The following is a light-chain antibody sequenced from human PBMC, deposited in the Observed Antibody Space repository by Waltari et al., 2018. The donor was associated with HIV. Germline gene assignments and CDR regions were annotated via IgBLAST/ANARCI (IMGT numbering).Light chain of an antibody. Sequence: QSVLTQPPSVSAAPGQKVTISCSGSSSNIGNNYVSWYQPLPGTAPKLLMYDNNNRPAGIPARFYGSKSGTSATLCITGLQTGDEADYDGGTWDSSLSAVVFGGGTKLTVL. V-gene: IGLV1-51*01. CDR1: SSNIGNNY. J-gene: IGLJ2*01. CDR3: GTWDSSLSAVV. CDR2: DNN.